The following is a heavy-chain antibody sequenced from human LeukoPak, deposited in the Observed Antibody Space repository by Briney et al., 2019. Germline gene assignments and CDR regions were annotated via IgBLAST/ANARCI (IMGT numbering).Heavy chain of an antibody. CDR2: ITSNGGST. D-gene: IGHD2-15*01. V-gene: IGHV3-23*01. J-gene: IGHJ4*02. CDR3: AGGGLLGTSDH. CDR1: GFTFSSCA. Sequence: GGSLRLSCAASGFTFSSCAMSWVRQAPGKGLEWVSTITSNGGSTYYADSVKGRFTISRDNSKSTLYLQMNSLRAEDTAVFYCAGGGLLGTSDHWGQGTLVTVSS.